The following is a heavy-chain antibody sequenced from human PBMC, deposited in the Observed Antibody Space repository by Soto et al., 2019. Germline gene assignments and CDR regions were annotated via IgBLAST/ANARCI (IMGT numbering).Heavy chain of an antibody. CDR3: TTHPSIAALPYYYYGMDV. D-gene: IGHD6-6*01. Sequence: GGSLRLSCAASGFTFSNAWMSWVRQAPGKGLEWVGRIKSKTDGGTTDYAAPVKGRFTISRDDSKNQLYLQMNSLKTEDTAVYYCTTHPSIAALPYYYYGMDVWVHGTTVTVS. CDR1: GFTFSNAW. CDR2: IKSKTDGGTT. J-gene: IGHJ6*02. V-gene: IGHV3-15*01.